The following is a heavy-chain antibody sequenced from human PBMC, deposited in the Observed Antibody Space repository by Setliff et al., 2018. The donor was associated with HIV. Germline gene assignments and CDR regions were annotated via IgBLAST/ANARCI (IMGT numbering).Heavy chain of an antibody. CDR1: GYGFMNHD. CDR2: MSPLSGNA. CDR3: ARADSDYSYMDV. Sequence: ASVKVSCKASGYGFMNHDINWVRQATGQGLEWMGWMSPLSGNAGHAQKFQGRPTMTRTTSTSTAYMELSALTSEDTAVYYCARADSDYSYMDVWGTGTTVTVSS. V-gene: IGHV1-8*02. D-gene: IGHD4-4*01. J-gene: IGHJ6*03.